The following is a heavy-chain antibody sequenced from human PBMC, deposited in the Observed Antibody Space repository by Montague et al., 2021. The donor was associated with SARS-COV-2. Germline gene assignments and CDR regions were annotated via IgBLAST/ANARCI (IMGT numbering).Heavy chain of an antibody. CDR3: PRGLTVAGTDY. Sequence: SETLSLTCALSGDSVSSRKWWAWVRQSPMKGLEWIGEVSRTGITTFNPSLKSRVTISLGVSKNLFSLNLTSVTAADTAIYYCPRGLTVAGTDYWGQGSLVTVSS. D-gene: IGHD6-19*01. CDR2: VSRTGIT. V-gene: IGHV4-4*02. J-gene: IGHJ4*02. CDR1: GDSVSSRKW.